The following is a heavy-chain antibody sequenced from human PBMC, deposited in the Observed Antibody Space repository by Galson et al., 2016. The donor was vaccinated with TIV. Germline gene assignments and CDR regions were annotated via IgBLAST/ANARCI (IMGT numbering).Heavy chain of an antibody. CDR1: GYNFARYW. D-gene: IGHD6-19*01. J-gene: IGHJ6*02. Sequence: QSGAEVKKPGESLKISCQGSGYNFARYWIAWVRQMPGKGLEWMGIIYPAESETRYSPSFQGQVTISADKSLRTAYLQLSSLKDSDTAIYYCARPHNSGWSAHKYGMDVWGQGTTVTVSS. CDR3: ARPHNSGWSAHKYGMDV. V-gene: IGHV5-51*01. CDR2: IYPAESET.